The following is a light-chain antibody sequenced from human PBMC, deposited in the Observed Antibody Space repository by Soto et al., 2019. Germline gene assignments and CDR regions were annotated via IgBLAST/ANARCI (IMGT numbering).Light chain of an antibody. Sequence: DVDVTQTPSSLSASVGDRFTMIFRFSLSVSTRLAWYQQKPGKAPKVLIYKASTLKSGVPSRFSGSGSGTEFTLTISSLQPDDFVPYYCQHSDSYSEAFGQGTNVDIK. CDR1: LSVSTR. CDR2: KAS. V-gene: IGKV1-5*03. J-gene: IGKJ1*01. CDR3: QHSDSYSEA.